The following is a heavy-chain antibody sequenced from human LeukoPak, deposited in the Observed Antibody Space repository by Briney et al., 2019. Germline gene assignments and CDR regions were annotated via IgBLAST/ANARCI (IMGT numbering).Heavy chain of an antibody. D-gene: IGHD6-6*01. Sequence: GGSLRLSCAGSGFSLSDYSIHWVRQVPGEGLEWVSSISTSSTYIYYADAVKGRFTVSRDNGKSVVYLQMNSLRVEDTAVYYCARDEYSSSSDGFDSWGQGTLVTVSS. V-gene: IGHV3-21*06. CDR1: GFSLSDYS. J-gene: IGHJ4*02. CDR2: ISTSSTYI. CDR3: ARDEYSSSSDGFDS.